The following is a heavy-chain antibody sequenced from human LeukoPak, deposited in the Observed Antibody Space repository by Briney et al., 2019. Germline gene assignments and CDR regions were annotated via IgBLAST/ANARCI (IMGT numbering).Heavy chain of an antibody. D-gene: IGHD3-10*01. Sequence: GASVKVSCKASGYTFTVYYMHWVRQAPGQGLEWMGWINPNSGGTNYAQKFQGRATMTRDTSISTAYMELSRLRSDDTAVYYCASLWFGELPYFDYWGQGTLVTVSS. J-gene: IGHJ4*02. CDR2: INPNSGGT. CDR1: GYTFTVYY. CDR3: ASLWFGELPYFDY. V-gene: IGHV1-2*02.